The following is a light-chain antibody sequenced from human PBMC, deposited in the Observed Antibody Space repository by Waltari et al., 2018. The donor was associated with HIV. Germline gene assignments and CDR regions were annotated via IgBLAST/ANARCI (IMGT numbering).Light chain of an antibody. CDR3: HSYDSSLDGWV. CDR2: GYN. V-gene: IGLV1-40*01. Sequence: VTISCTGSSSNIGADYHVNWYQQLPGTAPKLLIYGYNNRPSGVPDRFSGSKSGTSASLAISGLQAEDEADYYCHSYDSSLDGWVFGGGTKLTVL. J-gene: IGLJ3*02. CDR1: SSNIGADYH.